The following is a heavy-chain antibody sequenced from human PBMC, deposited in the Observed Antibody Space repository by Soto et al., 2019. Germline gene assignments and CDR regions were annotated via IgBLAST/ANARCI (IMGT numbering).Heavy chain of an antibody. V-gene: IGHV1-24*01. J-gene: IGHJ4*02. CDR2: FDPEKGET. CDR3: ANPFSSGWYLFDH. CDR1: GYMFTELS. D-gene: IGHD6-19*01. Sequence: ASVKVSCKVSGYMFTELSMHWVRQAPGKGFEWMGGFDPEKGETVYAQKFQDRVTMTEDTSTATAYMELSGLTSDDSAIYYCANPFSSGWYLFDHWGQGTLVTVSS.